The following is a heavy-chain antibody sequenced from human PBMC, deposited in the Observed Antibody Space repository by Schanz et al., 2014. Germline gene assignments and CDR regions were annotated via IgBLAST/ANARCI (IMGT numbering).Heavy chain of an antibody. CDR2: IIPILGIA. CDR1: GYTFTSYD. J-gene: IGHJ4*02. Sequence: SCTASGYTFTSYDINWVRQAPGQGLEWLGRIIPILGIANYAQKFQGRVTITADKSTSTAYMELTSLRSEDTVVYYWARGAPEKMIGGELDYWGQGTLVNVS. CDR3: ARGAPEKMIGGELDY. V-gene: IGHV1-69*04. D-gene: IGHD3-16*01.